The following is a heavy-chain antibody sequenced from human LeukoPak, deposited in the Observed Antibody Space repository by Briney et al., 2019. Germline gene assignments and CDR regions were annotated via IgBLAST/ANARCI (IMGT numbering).Heavy chain of an antibody. CDR3: ARHALRGRVDNWFDP. V-gene: IGHV4-39*01. CDR2: IYYSGST. J-gene: IGHJ5*02. Sequence: GSLRLSCAASGFTFSSYDMTWVRQAPGRGLEWIGSIYYSGSTYYNPSLKSRVTISVDTSKNQFSLKLSSVTAADTAVYYCARHALRGRVDNWFDPWGQGTLVTVSS. D-gene: IGHD3-16*01. CDR1: GFTFSSYD.